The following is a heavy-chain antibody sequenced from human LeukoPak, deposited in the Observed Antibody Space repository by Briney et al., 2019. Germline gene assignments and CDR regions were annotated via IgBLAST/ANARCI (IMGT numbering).Heavy chain of an antibody. CDR1: GGSISSGGYY. Sequence: PSETLSLTCTVSGGSISSGGYYWSWIRQHPGTGLEWIGYIYYSGSTYYNPSLKSRVTISVDTSKNQFSLKLSSVTAADTAVYYCARGRIVVVPAAVYYYYYGMDVWGQGTTVTVSS. V-gene: IGHV4-31*03. J-gene: IGHJ6*02. CDR2: IYYSGST. CDR3: ARGRIVVVPAAVYYYYYGMDV. D-gene: IGHD2-2*01.